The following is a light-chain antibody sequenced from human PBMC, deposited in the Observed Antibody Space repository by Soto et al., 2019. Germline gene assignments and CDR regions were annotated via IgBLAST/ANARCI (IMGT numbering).Light chain of an antibody. J-gene: IGKJ3*01. V-gene: IGKV3-11*01. CDR1: QSVSSY. CDR2: DAS. Sequence: EIVLTQSTATLSLSPGERATLSCRASQSVSSYLAWYQQKPGQAPRLLIYDASNRATGIPARFSGSGSGTDFTLTISSLEPEDFAVYYCQQRGSWPPFTFGPGTKVDIK. CDR3: QQRGSWPPFT.